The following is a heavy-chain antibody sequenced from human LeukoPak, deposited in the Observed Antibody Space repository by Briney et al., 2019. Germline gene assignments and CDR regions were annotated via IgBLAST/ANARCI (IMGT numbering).Heavy chain of an antibody. CDR2: IYYSGSS. V-gene: IGHV4-59*01. CDR3: ARAGEYYYGSGSYPNWFDP. D-gene: IGHD3-10*01. J-gene: IGHJ5*02. Sequence: SETLSLTCTVSGGSISSYYWSWIRQPPGKGLEWIGYIYYSGSSNYNPSLKSRVTISIDTSKKQFSLKLSSVTAADTAVYYCARAGEYYYGSGSYPNWFDPWGQGTLVTVSS. CDR1: GGSISSYY.